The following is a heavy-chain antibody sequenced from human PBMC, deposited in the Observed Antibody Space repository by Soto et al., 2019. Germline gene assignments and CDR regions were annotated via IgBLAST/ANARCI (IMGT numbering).Heavy chain of an antibody. V-gene: IGHV4-34*01. D-gene: IGHD5-12*01. CDR3: AREWLRNVDY. CDR2: INHRGRT. Sequence: PSETLSLTCAVYGGSFSDYYWTWIRQPPGKGLEWIGEINHRGRTNHNPSLKSRVTISVDTSKNQFSLKLSSVTAADTAVYYCAREWLRNVDYWGQGIMVTVS. J-gene: IGHJ4*02. CDR1: GGSFSDYY.